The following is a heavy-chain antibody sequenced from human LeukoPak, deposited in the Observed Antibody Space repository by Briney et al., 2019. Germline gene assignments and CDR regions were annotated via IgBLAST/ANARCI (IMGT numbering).Heavy chain of an antibody. J-gene: IGHJ4*02. CDR1: GVTLSTYA. D-gene: IGHD3-10*01. CDR3: ARAGKWLPDDLDY. Sequence: GGSLRLSCAASGVTLSTYAMSWARQAPGKGLEWVSGISSSGSGDNTYYADSVKGRFTISRGSSKNTLYLQLNSLRTEDTAVYYCARAGKWLPDDLDYWGQGTLVTVSS. CDR2: ISSSGSGDNT. V-gene: IGHV3-23*01.